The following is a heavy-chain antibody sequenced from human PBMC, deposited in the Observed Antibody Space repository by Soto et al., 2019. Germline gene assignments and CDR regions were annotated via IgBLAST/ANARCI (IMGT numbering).Heavy chain of an antibody. CDR3: ARVLYATWSSFDY. D-gene: IGHD1-26*01. CDR1: GFTFSSYK. J-gene: IGHJ4*02. Sequence: PGGSLKLSCTAFGFTFSSYKMTWVRQAPGKGLEWISYITSGGTTYYADSAKGRFTISRDNAKNSLYLHLNSLTAEDTAIYYCARVLYATWSSFDYWGQGTLVTVSS. CDR2: ITSGGTT. V-gene: IGHV3-48*03.